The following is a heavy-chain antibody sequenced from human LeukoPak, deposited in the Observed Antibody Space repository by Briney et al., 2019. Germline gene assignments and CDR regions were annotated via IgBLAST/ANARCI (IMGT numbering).Heavy chain of an antibody. D-gene: IGHD2-8*02. CDR1: GFTFSSYS. J-gene: IGHJ4*02. CDR3: AKDLAGGNVPDS. V-gene: IGHV3-21*01. Sequence: GGSLRLSCAASGFTFSSYSMNWVRQAPGKGLEWVSCISRSSSYIYYADSVKGRFTISRDNAKNSLFLQMNSLRAEDTAVYYCAKDLAGGNVPDSWGQGTLVSVYS. CDR2: ISRSSSYI.